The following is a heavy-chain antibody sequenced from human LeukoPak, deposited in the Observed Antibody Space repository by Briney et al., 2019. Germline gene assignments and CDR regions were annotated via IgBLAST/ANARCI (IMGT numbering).Heavy chain of an antibody. D-gene: IGHD3-9*01. J-gene: IGHJ6*02. CDR1: GGSNSSYY. V-gene: IGHV4-59*08. CDR3: ARQGYSPGYFNYYYGMDV. CDR2: IYYSGST. Sequence: SETLSLTCTVSGGSNSSYYWSWIRQPPGKGLEWIGYIYYSGSTNYNPSLKSRVTISVDTSKNQFSLKLSSVTAADTAVYYCARQGYSPGYFNYYYGMDVWGQGTTVTVSS.